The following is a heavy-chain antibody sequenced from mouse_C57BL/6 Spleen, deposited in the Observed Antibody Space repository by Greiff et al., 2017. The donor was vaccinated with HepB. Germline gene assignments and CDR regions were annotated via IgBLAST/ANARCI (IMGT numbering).Heavy chain of an antibody. CDR2: IHPNSGST. CDR3: ASDDGYYVRNAMDY. V-gene: IGHV1-64*01. Sequence: QVQLQQPGAELVKPGASVKLSCKASGYSFTSYWMHWVKQRPGQGLEWIGMIHPNSGSTNYNEKFKSKATLTVDKSSSTAYMQLSSLTSEDSAVYCCASDDGYYVRNAMDYWGQGTSVTVSS. D-gene: IGHD2-3*01. J-gene: IGHJ4*01. CDR1: GYSFTSYW.